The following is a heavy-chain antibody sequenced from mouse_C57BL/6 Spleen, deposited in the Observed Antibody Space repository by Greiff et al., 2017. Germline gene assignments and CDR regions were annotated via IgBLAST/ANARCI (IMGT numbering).Heavy chain of an antibody. V-gene: IGHV5-9-1*02. Sequence: EVKLVESGEGLVKPGGSLKLSCAASGFTFSSYAMSWVRQTPEKRLEWVAYISSGGDYIYYADTVKGRFTISRDNARNTLYLQMSSLKSEDTAMYYCTRDGYYDYEAWFAYWGQGTLVTVSA. CDR3: TRDGYYDYEAWFAY. J-gene: IGHJ3*01. CDR1: GFTFSSYA. CDR2: ISSGGDYI. D-gene: IGHD2-4*01.